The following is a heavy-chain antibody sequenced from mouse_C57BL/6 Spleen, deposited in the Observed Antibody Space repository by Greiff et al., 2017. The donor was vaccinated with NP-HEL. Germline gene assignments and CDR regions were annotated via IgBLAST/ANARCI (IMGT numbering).Heavy chain of an antibody. Sequence: VQLQQSGAELVRPGTSVKVSCKASGYAFTNYLIEWVKQRPGQGLAWIGVINPGSGGTNYNEQFKGKATLTADKSSSTAYMQLSSLTSEDSAVYFCARFITTGGFAYWGQGTLVTVSA. D-gene: IGHD1-1*01. CDR2: INPGSGGT. J-gene: IGHJ3*01. V-gene: IGHV1-54*01. CDR3: ARFITTGGFAY. CDR1: GYAFTNYL.